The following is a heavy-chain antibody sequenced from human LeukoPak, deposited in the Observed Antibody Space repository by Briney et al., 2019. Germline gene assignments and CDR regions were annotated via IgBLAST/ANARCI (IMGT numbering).Heavy chain of an antibody. J-gene: IGHJ4*02. D-gene: IGHD5-18*01. CDR3: ARDQAAMVMDY. Sequence: GGSLRLSCAASGFTFSSYEMNWVRQAPGKGLEWVSYISRSGSTIYYADSVKGRFTISRDNAKNSLYLQMNSQRAEDTAVYYCARDQAAMVMDYWGQGTLVTVSS. CDR1: GFTFSSYE. V-gene: IGHV3-48*03. CDR2: ISRSGSTI.